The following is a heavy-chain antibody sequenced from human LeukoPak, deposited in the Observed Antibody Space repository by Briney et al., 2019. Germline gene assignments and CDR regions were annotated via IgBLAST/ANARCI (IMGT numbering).Heavy chain of an antibody. CDR3: ARVRGYDSEFDY. V-gene: IGHV1-8*03. CDR2: MNPNSGNT. D-gene: IGHD5-12*01. Sequence: ASVKVSCKASGYTFTGYYMHWVRQAPGQGLEWMGWMNPNSGNTGYAQKFQGRVTITRNTSISTAYMELSSLRSEDTAVYYCARVRGYDSEFDYWGQGTLVTVSS. J-gene: IGHJ4*02. CDR1: GYTFTGYY.